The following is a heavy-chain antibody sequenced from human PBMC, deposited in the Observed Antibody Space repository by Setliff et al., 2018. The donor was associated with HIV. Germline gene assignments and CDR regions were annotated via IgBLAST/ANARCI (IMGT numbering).Heavy chain of an antibody. CDR1: GYTFTAYF. D-gene: IGHD3-10*01. V-gene: IGHV1-2*02. CDR3: ARGGYYTSGTWFDP. J-gene: IGHJ5*02. Sequence: ASVKVSSKTAGYTFTAYFLQWVRQAPGQGLEWIGWISPNTGDTGIALKFQGRVTMTRDTSTSTTYLELDRLTYDDTAIYYCARGGYYTSGTWFDPWGQGTLVTVSS. CDR2: ISPNTGDT.